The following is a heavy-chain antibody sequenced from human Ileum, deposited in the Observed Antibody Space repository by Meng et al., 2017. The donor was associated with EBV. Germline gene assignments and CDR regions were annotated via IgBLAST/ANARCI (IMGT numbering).Heavy chain of an antibody. V-gene: IGHV4-61*08. CDR3: ARDGYSSGSD. Sequence: QVQLQGSGPGLVKPSETLSLTCSVSGGSVSSGGNYWSWIRQPPGKGLEWIGYIYNSGGTNYNPSLKSRVTISVDTSKNQFSLKLSSVTAADTAVYYCARDGYSSGSDWGQGTLVTVSS. J-gene: IGHJ4*02. D-gene: IGHD6-19*01. CDR1: GGSVSSGGNY. CDR2: IYNSGGT.